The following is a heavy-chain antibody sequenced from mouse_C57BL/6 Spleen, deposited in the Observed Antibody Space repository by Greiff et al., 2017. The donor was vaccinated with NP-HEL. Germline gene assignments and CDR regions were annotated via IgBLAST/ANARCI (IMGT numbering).Heavy chain of an antibody. Sequence: EVMLVESGGGLVKPGGSLKLSCAASGFTFSSYTMSWVRQTPEKRLEWVATISGGGGNTYYPDSVKGRFTISRDNAKNTLYLQMSSLRSEDTALYYCARQNGNHYAMDYWGQGTSVTVSS. CDR2: ISGGGGNT. CDR1: GFTFSSYT. D-gene: IGHD2-1*01. CDR3: ARQNGNHYAMDY. J-gene: IGHJ4*01. V-gene: IGHV5-9*01.